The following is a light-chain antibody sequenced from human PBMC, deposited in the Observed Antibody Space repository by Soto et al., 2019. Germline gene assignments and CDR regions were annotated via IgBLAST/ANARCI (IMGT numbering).Light chain of an antibody. CDR3: QSYYSSLSGYV. Sequence: QAVVTQPPSVSGAPGQRVTISCTGSSSNIGAGYDVHWYQQLPGTAPKLLIYGNSNRPSGVPDRFSGSKSGTSASLAITGLQAEDEAEYYCQSYYSSLSGYVFGTGTKLTVL. CDR2: GNS. J-gene: IGLJ1*01. CDR1: SSNIGAGYD. V-gene: IGLV1-40*01.